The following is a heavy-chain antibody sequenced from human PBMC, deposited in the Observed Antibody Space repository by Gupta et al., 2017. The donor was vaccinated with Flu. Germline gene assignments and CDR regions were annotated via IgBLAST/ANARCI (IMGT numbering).Heavy chain of an antibody. CDR2: IAAAGDRT. CDR3: AKDRSGNPAIDY. V-gene: IGHV3-23*01. D-gene: IGHD6-13*01. J-gene: IGHJ4*02. Sequence: EAERLSSGGGLVQPVGSLRLSCAVSGLTFWGYSMHWLRQAPGKGLEWHSSIAAAGDRTYYADSVRGRFTISRDNSNNTLYLQMTSLRGDDTALYYCAKDRSGNPAIDYWGQGTLVTDSA. CDR1: GLTFWGYS.